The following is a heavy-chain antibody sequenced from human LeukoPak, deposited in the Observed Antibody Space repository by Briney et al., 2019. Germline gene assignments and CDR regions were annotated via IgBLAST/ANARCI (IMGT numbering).Heavy chain of an antibody. CDR3: ARAWELPDYYMDV. D-gene: IGHD1-26*01. CDR2: INSDGSST. V-gene: IGHV3-74*01. Sequence: GGSLRLSCAASGFTFSSYWMHWVRQAPGKGLVWVSRINSDGSSTSYADSVKGRFTISRDNAKNTLYLQMNSLRAEDTAVYYCARAWELPDYYMDVWGKGTTVTVSS. J-gene: IGHJ6*03. CDR1: GFTFSSYW.